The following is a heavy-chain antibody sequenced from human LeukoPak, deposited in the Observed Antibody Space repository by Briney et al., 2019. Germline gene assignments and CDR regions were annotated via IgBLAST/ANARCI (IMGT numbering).Heavy chain of an antibody. Sequence: SETLSLTCAVSGYSISSGYYWGWIRQPPGKGLEWIGSIYHSGSTYYNPSLQSRVTISVDTSKNQFSLKLSSVTAADTAVYYCARGVAVAGGFDYWGQGTLVTVSS. CDR3: ARGVAVAGGFDY. CDR1: GYSISSGYY. J-gene: IGHJ4*02. V-gene: IGHV4-38-2*01. D-gene: IGHD6-19*01. CDR2: IYHSGST.